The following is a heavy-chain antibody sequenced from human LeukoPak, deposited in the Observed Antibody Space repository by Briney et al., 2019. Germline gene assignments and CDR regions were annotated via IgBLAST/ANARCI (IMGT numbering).Heavy chain of an antibody. CDR2: IYYSGST. J-gene: IGHJ6*03. CDR3: ARDHIVVVTGGYMDV. V-gene: IGHV4-39*07. CDR1: GGSISGSSYY. Sequence: SETLSLTCTVSGGSISGSSYYWGWIRQPPGKGLEWIGSIYYSGSTYYNPSLKSRVTISVDTSKNQFSLKLSSVTAADTAVYYCARDHIVVVTGGYMDVWGKGTTVTVSS. D-gene: IGHD2-21*02.